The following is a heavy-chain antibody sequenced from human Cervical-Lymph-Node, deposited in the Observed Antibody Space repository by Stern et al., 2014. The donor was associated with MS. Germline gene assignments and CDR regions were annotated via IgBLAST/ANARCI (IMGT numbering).Heavy chain of an antibody. D-gene: IGHD3-3*01. CDR3: ARGYGSSYDY. Sequence: MQLVESGPGLVKPSQTLSLTCTVSGVSFSSGSYYWSWIRQHPGQGLEWFGCISYSGTTYYNPSLKSRVTLSVDTSKNQFSLELSSVTAADTAIYYCARGYGSSYDYWGQGTLVTVSS. CDR2: ISYSGTT. CDR1: GVSFSSGSYY. V-gene: IGHV4-31*03. J-gene: IGHJ4*02.